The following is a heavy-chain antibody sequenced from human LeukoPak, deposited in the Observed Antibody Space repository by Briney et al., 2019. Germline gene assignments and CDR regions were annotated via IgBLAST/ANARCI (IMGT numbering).Heavy chain of an antibody. Sequence: SETLSLTCTVSGGSISSSSYYWGWIRQPPGKGLEWIGSIYHSGSTYYNPSLKSRVTIAVETSKNQFSLKLSSVTAADTAVYYCARVRGDVPDYWGQGTLVTVSS. D-gene: IGHD4-17*01. CDR3: ARVRGDVPDY. CDR2: IYHSGST. V-gene: IGHV4-39*07. CDR1: GGSISSSSYY. J-gene: IGHJ4*02.